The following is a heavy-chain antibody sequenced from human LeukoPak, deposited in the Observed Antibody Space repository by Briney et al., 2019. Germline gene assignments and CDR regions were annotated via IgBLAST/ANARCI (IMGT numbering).Heavy chain of an antibody. D-gene: IGHD3-22*01. CDR1: GGSISSYY. CDR2: IYYSGST. J-gene: IGHJ4*02. CDR3: ASVNYYDSSGYYYDY. Sequence: PSETLSLTCTVSGGSISSYYWSWIRQPPGKGLEWIGYIYYSGSTNYNPSLKSRVTISVDTSKNQFSLKLSSVTAADTAVYYCASVNYYDSSGYYYDYWGQGTLVTVSS. V-gene: IGHV4-59*01.